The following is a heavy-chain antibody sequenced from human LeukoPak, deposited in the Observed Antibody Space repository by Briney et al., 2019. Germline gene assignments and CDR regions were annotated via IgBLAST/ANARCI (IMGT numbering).Heavy chain of an antibody. J-gene: IGHJ4*02. CDR3: ARLYSDSSGYLYYFDY. CDR2: IYPGDSET. CDR1: GYSFTSYG. V-gene: IGHV5-51*01. D-gene: IGHD3-22*01. Sequence: GESLKISCKGSGYSFTSYGICCVREMPGKGLGWMGIIYPGDSETRYSPSFQGQVTISADKSISTAYLQWSSLNASDTAMYYCARLYSDSSGYLYYFDYWGQGTLVTVSS.